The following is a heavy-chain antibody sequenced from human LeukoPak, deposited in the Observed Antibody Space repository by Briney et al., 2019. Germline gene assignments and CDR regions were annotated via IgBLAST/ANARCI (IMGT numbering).Heavy chain of an antibody. CDR2: IKSKTDGGTT. J-gene: IGHJ3*02. CDR1: GFTFSNAW. CDR3: TTEPITIFGVVKYAFDI. D-gene: IGHD3-3*01. Sequence: PGGSLRLSCAASGFTFSNAWMSWVRQAPGKGREWVGRIKSKTDGGTTDYAAPVKGRFTISRDDSKNTLYLQMNSLKTEDTAVYYCTTEPITIFGVVKYAFDIWGQGTMVTVSS. V-gene: IGHV3-15*01.